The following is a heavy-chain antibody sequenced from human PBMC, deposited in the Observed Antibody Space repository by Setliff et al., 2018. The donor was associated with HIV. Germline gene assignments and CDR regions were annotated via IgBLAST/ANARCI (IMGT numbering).Heavy chain of an antibody. V-gene: IGHV1-2*02. J-gene: IGHJ5*02. CDR1: GYTFSDYY. CDR3: SGNIAGILPRRVAFDP. D-gene: IGHD1-20*01. CDR2: INPNSGGT. Sequence: GASVKVSCKASGYTFSDYYIHWVRQAPGQGLEWMGWINPNSGGTNLAQRFQGRVTMTRDTSINTAYMELSSLRADDTAVYYCSGNIAGILPRRVAFDPWGQGTLVTVSS.